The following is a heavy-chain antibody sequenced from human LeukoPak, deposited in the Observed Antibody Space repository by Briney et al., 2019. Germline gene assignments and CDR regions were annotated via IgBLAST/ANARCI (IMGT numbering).Heavy chain of an antibody. CDR1: GFIFSSYA. CDR2: ISTGGGGT. V-gene: IGHV3-64D*06. J-gene: IGHJ4*02. D-gene: IGHD5-24*01. CDR3: VKRDDYKYDY. Sequence: AGSLRLSCSASGFIFSSYALHWVRQAPGKGLECVSGISTGGGGTYYADSVKGRFTISRDNPKSTLYLQMSSLRPEDTAVYYCVKRDDYKYDYWGQGTLVT.